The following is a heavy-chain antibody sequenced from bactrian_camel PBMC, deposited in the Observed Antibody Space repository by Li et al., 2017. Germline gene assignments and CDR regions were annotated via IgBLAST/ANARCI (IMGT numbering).Heavy chain of an antibody. CDR3: AKGAGKYSDNWYDY. CDR2: SAGGGRS. CDR1: GFSFSTFS. V-gene: IGHV3S1*01. J-gene: IGHJ4*01. Sequence: HVQLVESGGGLVQPGGSLRLSCAASGFSFSTFSKTYYLSWVRQAPGKGLEWVSTSAGGGRSTYADAVKGRFSITRDTAKNTLFLQLNSLKPEDAALYYCAKGAGKYSDNWYDYWGQGTQVTVS. D-gene: IGHD2*01.